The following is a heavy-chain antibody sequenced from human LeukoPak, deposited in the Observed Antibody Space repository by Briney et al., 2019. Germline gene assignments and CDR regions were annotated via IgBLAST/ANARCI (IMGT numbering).Heavy chain of an antibody. CDR1: GFTFSTYT. Sequence: GGSLRLSCAASGFTFSTYTMTWARQAPGKGLEWVSSIDRSSTYISYADSVKGRFTISRDNARNSLYLQMNSLRAEDTAVYYCAKAGVYCSSTSCYSPGYYYMDVWGKGTTVTVSS. CDR2: IDRSSTYI. V-gene: IGHV3-21*04. J-gene: IGHJ6*03. D-gene: IGHD2-2*01. CDR3: AKAGVYCSSTSCYSPGYYYMDV.